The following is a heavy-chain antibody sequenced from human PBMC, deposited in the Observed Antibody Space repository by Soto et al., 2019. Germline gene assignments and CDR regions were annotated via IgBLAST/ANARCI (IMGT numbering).Heavy chain of an antibody. V-gene: IGHV5-51*01. D-gene: IGHD2-2*01. J-gene: IGHJ3*02. CDR2: IYPGDSDT. CDR1: GYSFTSYW. Sequence: PGESLKISCKGSGYSFTSYWIGWVSQMPGKGLEWMGIIYPGDSDTRYSPSFQGQVTISADKSISTAYLQWSSLKASDTAMYYCASRLYCSSTSCPWQSAFDIWGQGTMVTVSS. CDR3: ASRLYCSSTSCPWQSAFDI.